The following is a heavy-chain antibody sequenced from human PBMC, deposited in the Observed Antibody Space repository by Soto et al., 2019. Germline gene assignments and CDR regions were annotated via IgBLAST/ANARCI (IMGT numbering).Heavy chain of an antibody. CDR2: ISSTTNYI. CDR3: ARESEDLTSNFDY. CDR1: GFTFTRYS. Sequence: GGALRLSCAASGFTFTRYSMNWVRQAPGKGLEWVSPISSTTNYIYYGDSMKGRFTISRDNAKNSLYLEMNSLRAEDTAVYYCARESEDLTSNFDYWGQGTLVTVSS. J-gene: IGHJ4*02. V-gene: IGHV3-21*06.